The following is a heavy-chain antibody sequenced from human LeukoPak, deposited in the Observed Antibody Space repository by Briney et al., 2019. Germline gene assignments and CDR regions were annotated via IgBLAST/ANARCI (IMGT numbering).Heavy chain of an antibody. D-gene: IGHD3-9*01. J-gene: IGHJ6*02. CDR1: GFTFSSYW. CDR2: INSDGSST. CDR3: ARSTRYFDWTDYYYYGMDV. V-gene: IGHV3-74*01. Sequence: GGSLRLSCAASGFTFSSYWMHWVRQAPGKGLVWVPRINSDGSSTSYADSVKGRFTISRDNAKNTLYLQMNSLRAEDTAVYYCARSTRYFDWTDYYYYGMDVWGQGTTVTVSS.